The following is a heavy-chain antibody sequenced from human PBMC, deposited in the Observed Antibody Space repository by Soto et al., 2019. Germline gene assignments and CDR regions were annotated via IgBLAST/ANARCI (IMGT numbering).Heavy chain of an antibody. CDR2: INAGNGNT. CDR3: ARSGSTANTVGNYFDY. J-gene: IGHJ4*02. V-gene: IGHV1-3*01. Sequence: ASVKVSCKASGYTFTSYAMHWVRQAPGQRLEWMGWINAGNGNTKYSQKFQGRVTITRDTSASTAYMELSSLRSEDTAVYYCARSGSTANTVGNYFDYWGQGTLVTDSS. D-gene: IGHD4-17*01. CDR1: GYTFTSYA.